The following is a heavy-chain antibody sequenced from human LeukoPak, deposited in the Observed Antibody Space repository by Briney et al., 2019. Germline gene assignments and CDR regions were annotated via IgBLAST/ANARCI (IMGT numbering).Heavy chain of an antibody. CDR3: AREAAMDAFDY. CDR2: ISYDGSNK. V-gene: IGHV3-30-3*01. CDR1: GFTFSSYA. J-gene: IGHJ4*02. Sequence: RGSLRLSCAASGFTFSSYAMHWVRQAPGKGLEWVAVISYDGSNKYYADSVKGRFTISRDNSKNTLYLQMNSLRAEDTAVYYCAREAAMDAFDYWGQGTLVTVSS. D-gene: IGHD5-18*01.